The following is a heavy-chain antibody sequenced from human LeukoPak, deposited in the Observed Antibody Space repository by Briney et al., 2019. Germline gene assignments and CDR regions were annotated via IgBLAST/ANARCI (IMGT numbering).Heavy chain of an antibody. V-gene: IGHV4-39*07. Sequence: PSETLSLTCTVSGGSISSNNYYWGWIRQPPGKGLEWIGSLYHTGSTYYNPSLKSRVTISVDTSKNQFSLKLSSVTAADTAVYYCAREDRGTTYYYGSGNWFDPWGQGTLVTVSS. D-gene: IGHD3-10*01. CDR3: AREDRGTTYYYGSGNWFDP. CDR2: LYHTGST. CDR1: GGSISSNNYY. J-gene: IGHJ5*02.